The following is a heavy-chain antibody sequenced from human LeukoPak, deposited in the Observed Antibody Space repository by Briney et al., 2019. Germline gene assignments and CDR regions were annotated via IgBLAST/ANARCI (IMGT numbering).Heavy chain of an antibody. D-gene: IGHD1-26*01. CDR3: ARVTVGTYYFGY. J-gene: IGHJ4*02. V-gene: IGHV1-46*01. CDR1: GYTFTSYY. Sequence: ASVKVSCKASGYTFTSYYMHWVRQAPGQGLEWMGIINPSGGSTSYAQKFQGRVTMTRDMSTSTVYMELSSLGSEDTAVYYCARVTVGTYYFGYWGQGTLVTVSS. CDR2: INPSGGST.